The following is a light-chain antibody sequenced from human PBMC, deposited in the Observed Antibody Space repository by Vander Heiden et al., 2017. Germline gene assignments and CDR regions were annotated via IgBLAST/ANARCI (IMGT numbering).Light chain of an antibody. J-gene: IGKJ1*01. CDR1: QSISSY. CDR3: QQCESTPWT. V-gene: IGKV1-39*01. CDR2: AAS. Sequence: DIQMTQSPSSLSASVGDRVTITCRASQSISSYLNWYQQKPGKAPKLLIYAASSLQSGVPSRFSGSGSGTDFTLTISRLQPEDIATYYCQQCESTPWTFGQGTRVEMK.